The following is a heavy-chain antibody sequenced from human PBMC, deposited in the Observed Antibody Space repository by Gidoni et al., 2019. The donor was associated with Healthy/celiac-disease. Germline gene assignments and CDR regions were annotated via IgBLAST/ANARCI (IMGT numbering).Heavy chain of an antibody. CDR3: ARGLDVEGYSGYDRFYYYGMDV. CDR2: INPNSGGT. Sequence: QVQLVQSGAEVKKPGASVKVSCKASGYTFTGYYMHWVRQAPGQGLEWMGWINPNSGGTNYAQKFQGRVTMTRDTSISTAYMELSRLRSDDTAVYYCARGLDVEGYSGYDRFYYYGMDVWGQGTTVTVSS. D-gene: IGHD5-12*01. V-gene: IGHV1-2*02. CDR1: GYTFTGYY. J-gene: IGHJ6*02.